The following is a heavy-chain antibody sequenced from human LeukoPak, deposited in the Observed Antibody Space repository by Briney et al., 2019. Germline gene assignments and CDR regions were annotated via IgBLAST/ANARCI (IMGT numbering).Heavy chain of an antibody. D-gene: IGHD3-10*01. J-gene: IGHJ3*01. Sequence: PSETLSLTCAVYGGSFSGYYWSWIRQPPGKGLEWIGEINHSGSTNYNPSLKSRVTISVDTSKNQFSLKLSSVTAADTAVYYCARGGGGGSWAQGTMVTVSS. CDR2: INHSGST. V-gene: IGHV4-34*01. CDR3: ARGGGGGS. CDR1: GGSFSGYY.